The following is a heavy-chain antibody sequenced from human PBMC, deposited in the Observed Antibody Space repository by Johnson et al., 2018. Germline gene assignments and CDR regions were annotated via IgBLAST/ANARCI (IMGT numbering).Heavy chain of an antibody. CDR3: GKHHSLPITSSYFQY. V-gene: IGHV3-30*18. CDR2: IAYDGSFK. J-gene: IGHJ1*01. D-gene: IGHD3-10*01. CDR1: GFIFSSYA. Sequence: QVQLVQSGGGGVQPGRSLRLSCAASGFIFSSYAMHWVRQAPGKGLEWVAIIAYDGSFKYYADSVKGRFSNSRDNSKNTLYLQMNSRRVEDTAGYYCGKHHSLPITSSYFQYWGQGTLVSVSS.